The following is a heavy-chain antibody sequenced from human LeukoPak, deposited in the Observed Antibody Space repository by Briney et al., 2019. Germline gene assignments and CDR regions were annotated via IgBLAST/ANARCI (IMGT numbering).Heavy chain of an antibody. CDR1: GFNFSSYW. D-gene: IGHD6-13*01. V-gene: IGHV3-7*03. Sequence: GGSLRLSCEASGFNFSSYWMSWVGQAPGKGPEWAANVNQDGGKKQYAGSVEGRFTISRDNAKKLLYLQMNSLRAEDTAVYFCVRESTRVWPASSSWYGDYWGQGILVTVSS. J-gene: IGHJ4*02. CDR3: VRESTRVWPASSSWYGDY. CDR2: VNQDGGKK.